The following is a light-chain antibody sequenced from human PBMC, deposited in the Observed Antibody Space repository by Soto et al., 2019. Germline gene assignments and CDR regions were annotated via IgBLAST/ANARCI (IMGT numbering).Light chain of an antibody. CDR3: QQYNNWPWT. CDR2: GAS. Sequence: ETVMPKSPATLSVSPGGRVTLSFRASQSISDTLAWYQQQPGQAPRLLIHGASTRATGFPARFSGSGSGTYFPLTSSMLQSEDVAVYYCQQYNNWPWTFGQGTKVEIK. V-gene: IGKV3-15*01. CDR1: QSISDT. J-gene: IGKJ1*01.